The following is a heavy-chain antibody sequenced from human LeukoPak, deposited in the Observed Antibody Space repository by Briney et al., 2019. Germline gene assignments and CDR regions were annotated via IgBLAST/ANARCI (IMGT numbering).Heavy chain of an antibody. Sequence: ASVKVSCKASGYTFTGYYMHWVRQAPGQGLEWMGWINPNSGGTNYAQKFQGRVTMTRDTSISTAYMELSRLRSDDTAVYYCARAGGLLWSGEPFGPGGMDVWGQGTTVTVSS. CDR1: GYTFTGYY. J-gene: IGHJ6*02. CDR3: ARAGGLLWSGEPFGPGGMDV. D-gene: IGHD3-10*01. CDR2: INPNSGGT. V-gene: IGHV1-2*02.